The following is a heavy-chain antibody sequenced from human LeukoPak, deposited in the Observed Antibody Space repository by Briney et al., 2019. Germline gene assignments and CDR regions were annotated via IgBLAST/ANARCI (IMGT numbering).Heavy chain of an antibody. V-gene: IGHV3-74*01. J-gene: IGHJ4*02. CDR1: GFTFSSYW. Sequence: GGSLRLSCAASGFTFSSYWKHWVRQAPGKGLVWVSRLKTDGGSTSYADSVKGRFTISRDNAKNSLYLQMNSLRAEDTALYYCAKLGSSGDDYWGQGTLVTVSS. CDR2: LKTDGGST. D-gene: IGHD3-22*01. CDR3: AKLGSSGDDY.